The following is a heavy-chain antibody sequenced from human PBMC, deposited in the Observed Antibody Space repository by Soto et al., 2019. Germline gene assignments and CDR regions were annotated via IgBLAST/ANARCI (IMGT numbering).Heavy chain of an antibody. V-gene: IGHV3-23*01. CDR3: AKDAVEGPYTAMVTVFDY. Sequence: EVQLLESGGGLVQPGGSLRLSCAASGFTFSSYAMSWVRQAPGKGLEWVSAISGSGGSTYYADSVKGRFTISRDNSKNTLYLQMNSLRAEDTAVYYCAKDAVEGPYTAMVTVFDYWGQGTLVTVSS. CDR2: ISGSGGST. CDR1: GFTFSSYA. J-gene: IGHJ4*02. D-gene: IGHD5-18*01.